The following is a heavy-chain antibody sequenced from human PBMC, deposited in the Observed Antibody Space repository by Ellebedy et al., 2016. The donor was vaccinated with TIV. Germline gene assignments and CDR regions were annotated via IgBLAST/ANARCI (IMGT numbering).Heavy chain of an antibody. CDR2: ISTYNGDT. CDR3: ARGFYERFDP. CDR1: GYTFTNYG. Sequence: ASVKVSCKASGYTFTNYGISWVRQAPGQGLEWMGWISTYNGDTNYAQMFQGRVTMTTDTSTSTSHMELRSLRSDDTAVYYCARGFYERFDPWGQGTLVTVSS. V-gene: IGHV1-18*04. J-gene: IGHJ5*02. D-gene: IGHD3-16*01.